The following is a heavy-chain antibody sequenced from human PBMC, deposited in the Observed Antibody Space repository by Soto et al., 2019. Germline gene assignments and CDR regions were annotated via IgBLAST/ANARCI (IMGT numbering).Heavy chain of an antibody. J-gene: IGHJ3*02. CDR2: ISAYNGNT. CDR1: GYTFTSYG. V-gene: IGHV1-18*01. D-gene: IGHD2-15*01. CDR3: ARDLGPFGGRDDAFDI. Sequence: AASVKVSCKASGYTFTSYGISWVRQAPGQGLEWMGWISAYNGNTNYAQKLQGRVTMTTDTSTSTAYMELRSLRSDDTAVYYCARDLGPFGGRDDAFDIWGQGTMVTVSS.